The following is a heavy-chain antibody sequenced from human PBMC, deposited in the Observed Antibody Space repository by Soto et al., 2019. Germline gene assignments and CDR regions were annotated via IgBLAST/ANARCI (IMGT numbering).Heavy chain of an antibody. Sequence: GGSLRLSCTASGFTFGDYAMSWFRQAPGKGLEWVGFIRSKAYGGTTEYAASVKGRFTISRDDSKSIAYLQMNSLKTEDTAVYYCTRDRRIVVVPAAPDYWGQGTLVTVSS. CDR1: GFTFGDYA. V-gene: IGHV3-49*03. CDR2: IRSKAYGGTT. CDR3: TRDRRIVVVPAAPDY. J-gene: IGHJ4*02. D-gene: IGHD2-2*01.